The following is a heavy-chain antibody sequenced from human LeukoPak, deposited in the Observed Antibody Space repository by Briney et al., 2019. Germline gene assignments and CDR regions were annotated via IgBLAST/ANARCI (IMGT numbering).Heavy chain of an antibody. J-gene: IGHJ4*02. D-gene: IGHD3-9*01. CDR3: ARGRLPRYYFDY. CDR1: GFTFDDYA. Sequence: GRSLRLSCAASGFTFDDYAMHWVRQAPGKGLEWVSGISWNSGSIGYADSVKGRFTISRDNAKNSLYLQMNSLRAEDTALYYCARGRLPRYYFDYWGQGTLVTVSS. CDR2: ISWNSGSI. V-gene: IGHV3-9*01.